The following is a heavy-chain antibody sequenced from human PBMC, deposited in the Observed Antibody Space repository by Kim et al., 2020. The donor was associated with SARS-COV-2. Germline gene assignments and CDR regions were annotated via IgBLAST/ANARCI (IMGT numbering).Heavy chain of an antibody. CDR2: IWYDGSNK. J-gene: IGHJ4*02. CDR3: AREIQGRQAYYYDSSGPFDY. Sequence: GGSLRLSCAASGFTFSSYGMHCVRQAPGKGLEWVAVIWYDGSNKYYADSVKGRFTISRDNSKNTLYLQMNSLRAEDTAVYYCAREIQGRQAYYYDSSGPFDYWGQGTLVTVSS. D-gene: IGHD3-22*01. CDR1: GFTFSSYG. V-gene: IGHV3-33*01.